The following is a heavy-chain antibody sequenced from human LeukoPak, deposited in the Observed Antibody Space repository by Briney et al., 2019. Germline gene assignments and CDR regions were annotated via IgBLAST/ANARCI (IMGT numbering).Heavy chain of an antibody. J-gene: IGHJ5*02. V-gene: IGHV1-18*01. D-gene: IGHD5-18*01. CDR3: AKDPTPYGYRGNWFDP. CDR1: GYTFSNYN. CDR2: INPYNGNT. Sequence: ASVKVSCKASGYTFSNYNINWVRQAPGQGPEWMGWINPYNGNTDYTQKLQGRVTLTTDTSTSTAYMELRSLRSGDTAVYYCAKDPTPYGYRGNWFDPWGQGTLVTVSS.